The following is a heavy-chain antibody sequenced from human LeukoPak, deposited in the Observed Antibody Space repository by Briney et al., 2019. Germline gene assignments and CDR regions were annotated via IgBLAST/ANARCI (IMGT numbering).Heavy chain of an antibody. J-gene: IGHJ4*02. CDR3: ARGPRAAADDY. Sequence: ASVKVSCKASGYTFTSCAMHWVRQAPGQRLEWMGWINAGNGNTKYSQKFQGRVTITRDTSASTAYMELSSLTSEDTAVYYCARGPRAAADDYWGQGTLVTVSS. CDR2: INAGNGNT. D-gene: IGHD6-13*01. CDR1: GYTFTSCA. V-gene: IGHV1-3*01.